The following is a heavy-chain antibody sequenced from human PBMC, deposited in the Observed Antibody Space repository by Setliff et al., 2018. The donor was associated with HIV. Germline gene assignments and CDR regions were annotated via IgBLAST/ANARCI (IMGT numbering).Heavy chain of an antibody. V-gene: IGHV4-4*08. CDR2: IYARGST. Sequence: SETLSLTCSVSGGSISSNYWSWIRQSPGKGLEWIAYIYARGSTNYNPSLKSRVTISLNPSKNQFSLKLSSVTAADTAVYYCARINRSYGDYGYFYYMDVWGKGTTVTVSS. CDR1: GGSISSNY. J-gene: IGHJ6*03. CDR3: ARINRSYGDYGYFYYMDV. D-gene: IGHD4-17*01.